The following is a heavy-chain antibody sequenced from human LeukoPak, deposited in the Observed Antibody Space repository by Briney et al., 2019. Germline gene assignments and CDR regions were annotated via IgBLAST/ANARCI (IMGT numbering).Heavy chain of an antibody. CDR1: GYTFTSYY. D-gene: IGHD3-3*01. CDR3: ARDRPVNDFWSGYFNWYFDL. V-gene: IGHV1-46*01. Sequence: ASVKVSCEASGYTFTSYYMRWVRQAPGQGLEWMGIINPSGGSTSYAQKFQGRVTMTRDTSTSTVYMELSSLRSEDTAVYYCARDRPVNDFWSGYFNWYFDLWGRGTLVTVSS. J-gene: IGHJ2*01. CDR2: INPSGGST.